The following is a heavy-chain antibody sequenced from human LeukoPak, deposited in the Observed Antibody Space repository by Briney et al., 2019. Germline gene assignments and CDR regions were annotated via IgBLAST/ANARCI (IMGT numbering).Heavy chain of an antibody. V-gene: IGHV3-64*01. J-gene: IGHJ4*02. CDR2: ISPDANTI. CDR3: ARWAPGLDY. Sequence: PGGSLRLSCAASGFTFSNSPMHWVRQAPGKGLEFVSAISPDANTIYYANSLKGRFTISRDNSKNTLYFQMGGLRAEDTAVYYCARWAPGLDYWGQGTLVTVSS. CDR1: GFTFSNSP.